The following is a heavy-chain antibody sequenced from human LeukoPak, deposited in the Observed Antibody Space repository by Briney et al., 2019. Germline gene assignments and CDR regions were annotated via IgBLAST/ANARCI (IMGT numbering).Heavy chain of an antibody. CDR1: GFIFNNYA. J-gene: IGHJ4*02. Sequence: GGSLRLSCAGSGFIFNNYAMHWVRQPPGKGLEWVSGISWNSGSIDYADSVKGRFTISRDNAENSLYLQMNSLRVEDTAFYYCAKDNRRHYTSGPNPDSLHWGQGALVTVSS. V-gene: IGHV3-9*01. CDR2: ISWNSGSI. CDR3: AKDNRRHYTSGPNPDSLH. D-gene: IGHD6-19*01.